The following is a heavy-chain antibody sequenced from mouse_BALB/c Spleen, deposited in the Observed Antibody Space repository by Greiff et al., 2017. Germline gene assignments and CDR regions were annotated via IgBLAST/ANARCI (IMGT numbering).Heavy chain of an antibody. CDR3: ARDIGYYGSSPFAY. J-gene: IGHJ3*01. Sequence: DVMLVESGGGLVQPGGSLRLSCATSGFTFTDYYMSWVRQPPGKALEWLGFIRNKANGYTTEYSASVKGRFTISRDNSQSILYLQMNTLRAEDSATYYCARDIGYYGSSPFAYWGQGTLVTVSA. CDR1: GFTFTDYY. V-gene: IGHV7-3*02. CDR2: IRNKANGYTT. D-gene: IGHD1-1*01.